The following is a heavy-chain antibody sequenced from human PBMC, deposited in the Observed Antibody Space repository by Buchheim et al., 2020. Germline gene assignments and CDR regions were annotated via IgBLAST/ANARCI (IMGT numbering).Heavy chain of an antibody. J-gene: IGHJ6*02. Sequence: EVQLVESGGGLVQPGGSLRLSCAASGFTFSSYWMHWVRQAPGKGLVWVSRINSDGSSTSYADSVKGRFTIPRSNAKNTLYMQMNSLRAEDTAVYYCARENYDFWSGYLYYYYYGMDVWGQGTT. CDR2: INSDGSST. V-gene: IGHV3-74*01. CDR1: GFTFSSYW. D-gene: IGHD3-3*01. CDR3: ARENYDFWSGYLYYYYYGMDV.